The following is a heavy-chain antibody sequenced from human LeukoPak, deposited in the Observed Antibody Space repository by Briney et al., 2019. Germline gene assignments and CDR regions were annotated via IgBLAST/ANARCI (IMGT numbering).Heavy chain of an antibody. CDR3: ARSPRSIVVLPGTTSFDY. CDR2: IYTSGST. CDR1: GVSITSGNYY. V-gene: IGHV4-61*02. Sequence: SETLSLTCTVSGVSITSGNYYWSWIRQPAGKGLEWIGRIYTSGSTNYNPSLKSRVSMAVDTSKNQFSLKLTSMTAADTAVYYCARSPRSIVVLPGTTSFDYWGLGTPVSVSS. D-gene: IGHD2-2*01. J-gene: IGHJ4*02.